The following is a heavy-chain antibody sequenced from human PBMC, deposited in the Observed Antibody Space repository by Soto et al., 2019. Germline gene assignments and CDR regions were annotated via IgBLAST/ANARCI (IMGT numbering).Heavy chain of an antibody. Sequence: QITLKESGPTLVKPTQTLTLTCTFSGFSLSTRGVAVGWFRHPPGKALERLALIYWDEDKGYSPSLKSRLTITADTSQNQVVLTMTHMDPVDTSTSYLEHRQRGYAYYLAHWGQGTLVTVSS. CDR3: EHRQRGYAYYLAH. J-gene: IGHJ4*02. CDR1: GFSLSTRGVA. CDR2: IYWDEDK. V-gene: IGHV2-5*02. D-gene: IGHD5-12*01.